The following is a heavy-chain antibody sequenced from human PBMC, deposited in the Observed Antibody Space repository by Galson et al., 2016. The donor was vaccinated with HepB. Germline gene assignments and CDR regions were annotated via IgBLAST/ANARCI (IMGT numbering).Heavy chain of an antibody. CDR1: AGSISSGGYY. J-gene: IGHJ3*02. CDR3: ARVSGNAFDI. V-gene: IGHV4-31*03. Sequence: TLSLTCSVSAGSISSGGYYWSWIRQHPGKGLEWIGYINHSGTTYYNPSLSSRAAISVDQSKNQFSLEVSSVTAADTAVYYCARVSGNAFDIWGHGTMVTVSS. CDR2: INHSGTT.